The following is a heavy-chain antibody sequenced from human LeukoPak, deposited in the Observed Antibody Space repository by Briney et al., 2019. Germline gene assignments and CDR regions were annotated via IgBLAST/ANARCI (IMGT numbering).Heavy chain of an antibody. D-gene: IGHD3-10*01. CDR2: IYYSGST. Sequence: SETLSLTCTVSGGSISSSSYYWGWIRQPPGKGLEWIGSIYYSGSTYYNPSLKSRVTMSVDTSKNQFSLKLSSVTAADTAVYYCARDKYYGSGSYYNVAPFDPWGQGTLVTVSS. V-gene: IGHV4-39*07. CDR3: ARDKYYGSGSYYNVAPFDP. J-gene: IGHJ5*02. CDR1: GGSISSSSYY.